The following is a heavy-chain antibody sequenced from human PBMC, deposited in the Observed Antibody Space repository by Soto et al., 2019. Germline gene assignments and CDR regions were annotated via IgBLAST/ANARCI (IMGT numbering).Heavy chain of an antibody. CDR3: ARDLGYSSSSAGRDYYYYYGMDV. D-gene: IGHD6-6*01. CDR1: GYTFTSYY. J-gene: IGHJ6*02. CDR2: INPSGGST. Sequence: QVQLVQSGAEVKKPGASVKVSCKASGYTFTSYYMHWVRQAPGQGLEWMGIINPSGGSTSYAKKFQGRVTMTRDTSTSTVYMELSSLRSEETAVYYCARDLGYSSSSAGRDYYYYYGMDVWGQGTTGTVSS. V-gene: IGHV1-46*01.